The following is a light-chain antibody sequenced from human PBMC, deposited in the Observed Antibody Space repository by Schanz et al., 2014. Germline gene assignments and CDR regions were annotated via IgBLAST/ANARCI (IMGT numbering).Light chain of an antibody. V-gene: IGKV3-20*01. J-gene: IGKJ5*01. CDR1: QSVSGN. Sequence: EIVMTQSPATLSVSPGERATLSCRASQSVSGNLAWYQQRPGQAPRLLVYGASNRATGIPDRFIGSGSGTDFTLTISRLEPEDFAVFFCHQYGSSPITFGQGTRLDI. CDR3: HQYGSSPIT. CDR2: GAS.